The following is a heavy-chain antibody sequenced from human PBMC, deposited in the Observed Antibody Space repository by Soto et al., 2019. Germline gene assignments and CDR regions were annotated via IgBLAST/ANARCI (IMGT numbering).Heavy chain of an antibody. D-gene: IGHD3-22*01. CDR1: GFTFSTYC. V-gene: IGHV3-33*01. CDR3: ARDQTDSRGYTEY. J-gene: IGHJ1*01. CDR2: ISNDGSTA. Sequence: GGSLRLCCEDSGFTFSTYCMHWIRQASGKGLEWLAIISNDGSTAYYAASVKGRFTISRNNSKNTLYLQLNNLRAEDTAVYFGARDQTDSRGYTEYRGQGTLVTVSS.